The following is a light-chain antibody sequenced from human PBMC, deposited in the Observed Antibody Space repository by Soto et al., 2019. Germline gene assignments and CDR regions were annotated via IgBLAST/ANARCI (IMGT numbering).Light chain of an antibody. J-gene: IGKJ4*01. CDR2: GAS. CDR1: QGISRW. Sequence: DIQMTQSRSSLSASVGDRVTITCRASQGISRWLDWYQQKPGKAPKLLIYGASSVQSGDPSRFSGSGSGTDFTLTISSLQPEDFATYYCQQADSFPLTFGGGTKVDIK. CDR3: QQADSFPLT. V-gene: IGKV1-12*01.